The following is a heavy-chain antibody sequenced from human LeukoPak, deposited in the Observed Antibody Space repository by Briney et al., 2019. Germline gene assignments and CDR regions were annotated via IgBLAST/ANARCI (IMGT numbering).Heavy chain of an antibody. Sequence: GGSLRLSCEASGFDFSDYWMNWVRQAPGKGLEWVASIRQDGGEKSYVDSVKGRFTISRDNTKSSLYLQINSLRAEDTAVYYCARDGTAAGLYFDLWGQGTLVTVSS. CDR1: GFDFSDYW. D-gene: IGHD6-13*01. CDR3: ARDGTAAGLYFDL. J-gene: IGHJ4*01. V-gene: IGHV3-7*01. CDR2: IRQDGGEK.